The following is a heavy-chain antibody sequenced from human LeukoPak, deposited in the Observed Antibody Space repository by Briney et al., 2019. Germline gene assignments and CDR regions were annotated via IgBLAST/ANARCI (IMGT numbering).Heavy chain of an antibody. CDR2: ISAYNGNT. Sequence: GASVKVSCKASGYTFTSYGISWVRQAPGQGLEWMGWISAYNGNTNYAQKLQGRVTMTTDTSTSTAYMELRSLRSDDTAVYYCARGITMVRGVPTPYYYYYMDVWGKGTTVTISS. CDR1: GYTFTSYG. CDR3: ARGITMVRGVPTPYYYYYMDV. V-gene: IGHV1-18*01. D-gene: IGHD3-10*01. J-gene: IGHJ6*03.